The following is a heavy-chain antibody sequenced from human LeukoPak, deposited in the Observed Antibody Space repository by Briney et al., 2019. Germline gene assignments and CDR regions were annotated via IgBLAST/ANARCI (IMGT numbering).Heavy chain of an antibody. CDR1: GYTFTGYY. CDR2: INPNSGGT. Sequence: GASVKVSCKASGYTFTGYYMHWVRQAPGQGLEWMGWINPNSGGTNYAQKFQGRVTMTRDTSTSTVYMELSSLRSEDTAVYYCARDGSGSYYRWGQGTLVTVSS. CDR3: ARDGSGSYYR. D-gene: IGHD1-26*01. J-gene: IGHJ4*02. V-gene: IGHV1-2*02.